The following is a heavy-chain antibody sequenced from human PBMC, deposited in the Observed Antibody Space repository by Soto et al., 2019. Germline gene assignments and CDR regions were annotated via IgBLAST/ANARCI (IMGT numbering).Heavy chain of an antibody. V-gene: IGHV4-4*07. CDR2: IYTSGST. J-gene: IGHJ4*02. D-gene: IGHD1-26*01. CDR1: GASLNNYY. CDR3: ARGSLAPDY. Sequence: QVQLQESGPGLVKPSETLSLTCTVSGASLNNYYWSWVRQPAGKGLEWVGRIYTSGSTNYNPSLESRVTMSVDTSKHQFSLKLSSVTAADTAVYYCARGSLAPDYWGQGTLITVSS.